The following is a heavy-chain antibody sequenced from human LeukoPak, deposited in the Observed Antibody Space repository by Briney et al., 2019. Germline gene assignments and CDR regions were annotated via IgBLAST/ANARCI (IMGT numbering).Heavy chain of an antibody. D-gene: IGHD6-13*01. CDR1: GYTFTGYY. Sequence: ASVKVSCKASGYTFTGYYMHWVRQAPGQGLEWMGWINPNSGGTNYAQKFQGWVTMTRDTSISTAYMELSRLRSDDTAVYYCARAHSRAAAPLDYWGQGTLVTVSS. CDR3: ARAHSRAAAPLDY. CDR2: INPNSGGT. J-gene: IGHJ4*02. V-gene: IGHV1-2*04.